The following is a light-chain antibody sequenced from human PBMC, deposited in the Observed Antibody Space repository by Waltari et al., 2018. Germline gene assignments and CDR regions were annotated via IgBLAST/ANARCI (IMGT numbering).Light chain of an antibody. CDR1: QSIRSW. Sequence: IQMSQSPSTLSASVGDTVTITCRASQSIRSWLAWYQQKPGKAPTLLIYKASSLENGVTSRFSGSGSGTEFTLTISSLQPDDSATYYCQQYSSYATFGQGTKVEI. V-gene: IGKV1-5*03. CDR3: QQYSSYAT. J-gene: IGKJ1*01. CDR2: KAS.